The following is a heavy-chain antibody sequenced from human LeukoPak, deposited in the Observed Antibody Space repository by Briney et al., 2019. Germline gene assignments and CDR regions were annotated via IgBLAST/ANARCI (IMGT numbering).Heavy chain of an antibody. CDR1: GFTFSSYG. CDR3: AKEGQDIVVVVAATGHNWFDP. V-gene: IGHV3-30*02. CDR2: IRYDGSNK. D-gene: IGHD2-15*01. J-gene: IGHJ5*02. Sequence: GGSLRLSCAASGFTFSSYGMHWVRQAPGKGLEWVAFIRYDGSNKYYADSVKGRFTISRDNSKNTLDLQMNSLRAEVTAVYYCAKEGQDIVVVVAATGHNWFDPWGQGTLVTVSS.